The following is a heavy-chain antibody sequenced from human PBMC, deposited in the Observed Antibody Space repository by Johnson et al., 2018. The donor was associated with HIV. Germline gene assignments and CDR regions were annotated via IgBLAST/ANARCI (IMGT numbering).Heavy chain of an antibody. V-gene: IGHV3-23*04. J-gene: IGHJ3*02. CDR2: ISGGGGST. CDR3: LKRWGCDSRGDQFDI. Sequence: VQLVESGGGWVQPGGSLRLSCAASGFSFSDYAMSWVRQAPGKGLEWVSGISGGGGSTYYADSVKGRFTISRDNSKNTLYLQMNSLRAEDTAVYYCLKRWGCDSRGDQFDIWCQGTMVTVSS. CDR1: GFSFSDYA. D-gene: IGHD3-22*01.